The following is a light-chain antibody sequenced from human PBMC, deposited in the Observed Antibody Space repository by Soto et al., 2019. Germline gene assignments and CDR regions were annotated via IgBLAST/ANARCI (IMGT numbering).Light chain of an antibody. J-gene: IGKJ3*01. CDR1: QSMSSY. V-gene: IGKV1-39*01. CDR2: AAS. CDR3: QESNSILFT. Sequence: DIQMTQSPSSLSASVGDRVTITCRVSQSMSSYLNWYQQKPGKAPKLLIYAASSLQSGVPSRFSGSGSGTDFTLTISSLQSEDFATYYCQESNSILFTFGPGTKVDI.